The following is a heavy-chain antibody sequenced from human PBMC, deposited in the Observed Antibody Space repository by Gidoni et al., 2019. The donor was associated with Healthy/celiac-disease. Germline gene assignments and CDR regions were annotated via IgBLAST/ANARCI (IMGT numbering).Heavy chain of an antibody. CDR1: GFTFSSYA. V-gene: IGHV3-23*04. D-gene: IGHD6-19*01. Sequence: EVQLVESGGGLVQPGGSLRLSCAASGFTFSSYAMSWVRQAPGKGLEWVSAISGSGGSTYYADSVKGRFTISRDNSKNTLYLQMNSLRAEDTAVYYCAKGVISSGWPWPENYYFDYWGQGTLVTVSS. CDR3: AKGVISSGWPWPENYYFDY. CDR2: ISGSGGST. J-gene: IGHJ4*02.